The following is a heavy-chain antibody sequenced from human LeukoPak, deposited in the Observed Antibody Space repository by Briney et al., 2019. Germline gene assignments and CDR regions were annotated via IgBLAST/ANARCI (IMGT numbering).Heavy chain of an antibody. CDR2: IYYSRST. CDR1: GVSISSSSYY. D-gene: IGHD6-13*01. V-gene: IGHV4-39*01. CDR3: ARHVQQLIPYYELDY. Sequence: SETLSLTCTVSGVSISSSSYYWGWLRQPPGKGLEWIGCIYYSRSTNYNPSLMSLATISVDTSKNQFSLQLSSVNAADTAVYYCARHVQQLIPYYELDYWGQGTLVTVSS. J-gene: IGHJ4*02.